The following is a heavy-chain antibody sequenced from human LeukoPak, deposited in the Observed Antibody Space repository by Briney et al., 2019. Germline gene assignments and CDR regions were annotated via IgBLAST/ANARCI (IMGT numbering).Heavy chain of an antibody. V-gene: IGHV1-2*04. CDR2: INPNSGGT. Sequence: ASVKVSCKASGYDFTGYYMHWVRQAPGQGLEWMGWINPNSGGTNYAQKFQGWVTMTRDTSISTAYMELSRLRSDDTAVYYCARAAMNLDGYNWWYFDYWGQGTLVTVSS. J-gene: IGHJ4*02. CDR3: ARAAMNLDGYNWWYFDY. D-gene: IGHD5-24*01. CDR1: GYDFTGYY.